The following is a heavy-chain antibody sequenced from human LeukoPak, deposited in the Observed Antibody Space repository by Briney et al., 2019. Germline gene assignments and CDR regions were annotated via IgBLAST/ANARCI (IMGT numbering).Heavy chain of an antibody. V-gene: IGHV3-23*01. J-gene: IGHJ4*02. CDR2: INTGDGTT. CDR3: AKGSGWYV. D-gene: IGHD6-19*01. Sequence: GGSLRLSCAASGFTFSSFAMTWVRQAPGKGLEWVSVINTGDGTTDYADSVKGRFTISRDNSKNTLYLQMNSLRAEDTAVYYCAKGSGWYVWGQGTLVTVSS. CDR1: GFTFSSFA.